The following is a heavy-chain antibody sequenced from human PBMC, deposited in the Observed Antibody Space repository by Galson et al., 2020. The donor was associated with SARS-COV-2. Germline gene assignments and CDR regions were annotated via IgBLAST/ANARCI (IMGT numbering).Heavy chain of an antibody. V-gene: IGHV3-23*01. J-gene: IGHJ2*01. CDR2: ISGSGGST. CDR3: AKTVDTAMVYWYFDL. CDR1: GFTFSSYA. Sequence: LSLTCAASGFTFSSYAMSWVRQAPGKGLEWVSAISGSGGSTYYADSVKGRFTISRDNSKNTLYLQMNSLRAEDTAVYYCAKTVDTAMVYWYFDLWGRGTLVTVSS. D-gene: IGHD5-18*01.